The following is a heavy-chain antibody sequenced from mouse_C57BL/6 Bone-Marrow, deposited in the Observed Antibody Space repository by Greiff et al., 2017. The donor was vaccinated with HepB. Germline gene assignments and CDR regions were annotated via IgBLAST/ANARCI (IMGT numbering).Heavy chain of an antibody. CDR3: AGIGGFAY. J-gene: IGHJ3*01. Sequence: VQLQQSGPGLVQPSQSLSITCTVTGFSLTSYGVHWVRQSPGKGLEWLGVIWSGGSTDYNAAFISRLSISKDNSTSQVFFKMNSLQADDTAIYYCAGIGGFAYWGQGTLVTVSA. CDR1: GFSLTSYG. V-gene: IGHV2-2*01. D-gene: IGHD3-1*01. CDR2: IWSGGST.